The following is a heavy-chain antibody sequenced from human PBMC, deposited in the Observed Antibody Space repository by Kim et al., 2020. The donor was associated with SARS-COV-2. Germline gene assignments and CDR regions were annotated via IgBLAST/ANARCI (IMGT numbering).Heavy chain of an antibody. Sequence: YHADSVKGRFTISRDNSKNTLYPQMNSLRAEDTAVYYCAKDLLRAYFDYWGQGTLVTVSS. V-gene: IGHV3-23*01. J-gene: IGHJ4*02. CDR3: AKDLLRAYFDY. D-gene: IGHD4-17*01.